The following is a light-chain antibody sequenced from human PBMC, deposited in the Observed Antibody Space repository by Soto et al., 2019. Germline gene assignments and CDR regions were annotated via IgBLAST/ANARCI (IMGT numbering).Light chain of an antibody. Sequence: EIVLTQSPGTLSLSPGERATLSCRASQSVSSSYLAWYQQKPGQAPRLLIYGASSRATGIPDRFSGSGSGNDFTLTISRLEPEDFAVYYCQQDGSSRWTFGQGTKVEIK. J-gene: IGKJ1*01. CDR1: QSVSSSY. V-gene: IGKV3-20*01. CDR2: GAS. CDR3: QQDGSSRWT.